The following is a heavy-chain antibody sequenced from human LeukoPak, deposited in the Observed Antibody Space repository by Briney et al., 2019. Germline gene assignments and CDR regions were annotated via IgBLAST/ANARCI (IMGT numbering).Heavy chain of an antibody. CDR3: ARGAWATRLGS. CDR2: IYESGTT. V-gene: IGHV4-34*01. D-gene: IGHD2-15*01. J-gene: IGHJ4*02. CDR1: GESLNSYY. Sequence: PSETLSLTCAVYGESLNSYYWSWVRQPPGEGLEWIGEIYESGTTEYNPSLKSRVTISMVPSKQQFSLSLSSVTTADTAVYYCARGAWATRLGSWGLGTPVIVSS.